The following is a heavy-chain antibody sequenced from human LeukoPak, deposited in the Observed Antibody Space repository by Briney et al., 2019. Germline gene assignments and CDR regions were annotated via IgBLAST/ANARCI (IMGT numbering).Heavy chain of an antibody. CDR3: ARDPIPGERYYYYVDV. D-gene: IGHD2-2*01. J-gene: IGHJ6*03. Sequence: PSETLSLTCTVSGGSISSSSYYWGWIRQPPGKGLEWIGSIYYSGSTYYHPSLKSRVTISVDTSKNQFSLKLSSVTAADTAVYYCARDPIPGERYYYYVDVWGKGTTVTVSS. CDR2: IYYSGST. CDR1: GGSISSSSYY. V-gene: IGHV4-39*07.